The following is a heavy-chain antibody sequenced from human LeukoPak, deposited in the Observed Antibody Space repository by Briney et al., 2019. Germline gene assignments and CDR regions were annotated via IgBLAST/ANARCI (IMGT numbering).Heavy chain of an antibody. CDR2: INPNSGGT. Sequence: ASVKVSCKASGYTFTGYYMHWVRQAPGQGLEWMGWINPNSGGTNYAQKFQGRVTMTRDTSISTAYMKLSRLRSDDTAVYYCARDEGSGSYYNGLFDPWGQGTLVTVSS. CDR1: GYTFTGYY. CDR3: ARDEGSGSYYNGLFDP. J-gene: IGHJ5*02. D-gene: IGHD3-10*01. V-gene: IGHV1-2*02.